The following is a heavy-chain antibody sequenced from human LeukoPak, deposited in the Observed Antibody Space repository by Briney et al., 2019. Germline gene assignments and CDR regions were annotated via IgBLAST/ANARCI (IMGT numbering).Heavy chain of an antibody. J-gene: IGHJ4*02. D-gene: IGHD5-18*01. V-gene: IGHV4-59*01. CDR1: GGSISSYY. Sequence: PSETLSLTCTVSGGSISSYYWSWIRQPPGKGLEWIGYIYYSGSTNYNPSLKSRVTISVDTSKNQFSLKLSSVTGADTAVYYCARDDSYGYDYWGQGTLVTVSS. CDR2: IYYSGST. CDR3: ARDDSYGYDY.